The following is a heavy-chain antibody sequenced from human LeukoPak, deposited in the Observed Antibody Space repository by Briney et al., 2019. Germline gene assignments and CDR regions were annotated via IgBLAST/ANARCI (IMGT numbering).Heavy chain of an antibody. CDR3: ARPRVGATTYFDY. CDR2: IYHSGST. D-gene: IGHD1-26*01. J-gene: IGHJ4*02. Sequence: PSETLSLTCAVSGYSISSGYYWGWIRQPPGKGLEWIGSIYHSGSTYYNPSLKSRVTISVDTSKNQLSLKLSSVTAADTAVYYCARPRVGATTYFDYRGQGTLVTVSS. V-gene: IGHV4-38-2*01. CDR1: GYSISSGYY.